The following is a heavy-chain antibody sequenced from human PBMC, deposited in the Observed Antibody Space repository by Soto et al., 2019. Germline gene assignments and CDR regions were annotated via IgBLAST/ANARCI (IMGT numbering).Heavy chain of an antibody. V-gene: IGHV3-53*01. CDR2: VFSGGST. J-gene: IGHJ4*02. CDR3: ASARTCNYAFDY. CDR1: GFTVHGNY. D-gene: IGHD2-2*01. Sequence: EMRLVESGGGLIQPGGSLRLSCAPSGFTVHGNYMSWVRQASGKGLEWVSVVFSGGSTYYADSVKGRFTISRDTSKNTLSLQMNSLRAEDTAVYFCASARTCNYAFDYCGQGTLVTVSS.